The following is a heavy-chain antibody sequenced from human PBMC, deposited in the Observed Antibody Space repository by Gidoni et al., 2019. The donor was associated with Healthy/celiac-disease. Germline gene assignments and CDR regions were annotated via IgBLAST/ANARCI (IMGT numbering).Heavy chain of an antibody. CDR2: INHSGST. D-gene: IGHD6-19*01. V-gene: IGHV4-34*01. Sequence: QVQLQQWGAGLLKPSETLSLTCAVYGGSFSGYYWSWIRQPPGKGLEWIGEINHSGSTNYNPSLKSRVTISVDTSKNQFSLKLSSVTAADTAVYYCAREVPGPRYSSGWYIDYWGQGTLVTVSS. CDR3: AREVPGPRYSSGWYIDY. J-gene: IGHJ4*02. CDR1: GGSFSGYY.